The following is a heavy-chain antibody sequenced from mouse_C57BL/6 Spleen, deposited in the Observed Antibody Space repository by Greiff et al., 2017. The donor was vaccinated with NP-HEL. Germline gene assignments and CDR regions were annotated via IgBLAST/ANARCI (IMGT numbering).Heavy chain of an antibody. CDR1: GYTFTSYW. Sequence: QVQLQQPGAELVKPGASVKLSCKASGYTFTSYWMQWVKQRPGQGLEWIGEIDPSDSYTNYNQKSKGKATLTVDTSSSTAYMQLSSLTSEDSAVYYCALYYGSSYDYAKDYGGQGTSVTVSS. J-gene: IGHJ4*01. CDR3: ALYYGSSYDYAKDY. D-gene: IGHD1-1*01. CDR2: IDPSDSYT. V-gene: IGHV1-50*01.